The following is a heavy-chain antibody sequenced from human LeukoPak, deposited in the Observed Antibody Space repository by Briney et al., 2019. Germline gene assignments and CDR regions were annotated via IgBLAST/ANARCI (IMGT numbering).Heavy chain of an antibody. V-gene: IGHV3-30*04. D-gene: IGHD3-16*01. J-gene: IGHJ3*01. Sequence: GGSLGLSCAASGFSLGSHVMHWVRQAPGKGLEWVALIFSDGSNEYYADSVKGRFTISRDNSKNTLYLQINGLTSEDTAVYSCARGIWETISVAFDLWGQGTMVIVS. CDR3: ARGIWETISVAFDL. CDR1: GFSLGSHV. CDR2: IFSDGSNE.